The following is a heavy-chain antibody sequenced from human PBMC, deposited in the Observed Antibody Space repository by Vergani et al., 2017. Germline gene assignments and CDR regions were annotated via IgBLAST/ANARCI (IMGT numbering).Heavy chain of an antibody. CDR3: ARVRYYDSSGYTLDY. CDR2: ISSSNNYI. J-gene: IGHJ4*02. V-gene: IGHV3-21*01. Sequence: EVQLVESGGDLVKPGGSLRLSCAASGFTFSSYSMNWVRQAPGKGLEWVSSISSSNNYIYYADSVKGRFTISRDNSKNTLYLQMNSLRAEDTAVYYCARVRYYDSSGYTLDYWGQGTLVTVSS. CDR1: GFTFSSYS. D-gene: IGHD3-22*01.